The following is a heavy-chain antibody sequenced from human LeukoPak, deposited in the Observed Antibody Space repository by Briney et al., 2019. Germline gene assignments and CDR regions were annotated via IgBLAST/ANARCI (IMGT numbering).Heavy chain of an antibody. CDR2: IHNNGDT. Sequence: SETLSLTCTVSDDSIRSYYWNWIRQAPGKALEWTGHIHNNGDTAYNFSLKSRVTISMDTSKNQFSLKLSSVTAADTAVYYCGRWGYFDSGNYFVVDYWGQGTVVTVSS. D-gene: IGHD3-22*01. J-gene: IGHJ4*02. CDR3: GRWGYFDSGNYFVVDY. V-gene: IGHV4-59*01. CDR1: DDSIRSYY.